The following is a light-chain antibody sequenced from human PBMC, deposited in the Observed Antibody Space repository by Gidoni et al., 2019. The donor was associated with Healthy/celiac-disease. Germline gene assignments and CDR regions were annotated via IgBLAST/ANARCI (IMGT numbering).Light chain of an antibody. Sequence: DSVMTQSPDSLAVSLGERATINCKSSQSVLYSSNNKNYLAWYQQKPGQPPKLLIYWASTRESVVPYRFSGSGSVTDFTLTISSLQAEDVAVYYCQQYYSTPSITFGQXTRLEIK. J-gene: IGKJ5*01. CDR1: QSVLYSSNNKNY. V-gene: IGKV4-1*01. CDR2: WAS. CDR3: QQYYSTPSIT.